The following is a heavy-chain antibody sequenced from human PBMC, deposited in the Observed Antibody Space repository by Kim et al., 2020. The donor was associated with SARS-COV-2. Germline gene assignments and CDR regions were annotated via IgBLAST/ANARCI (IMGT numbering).Heavy chain of an antibody. D-gene: IGHD5-12*01. V-gene: IGHV3-21*01. J-gene: IGHJ3*02. CDR1: GFTFSSYS. CDR3: ARVRIRDGYNYPGAFDI. CDR2: ISSSSSNI. Sequence: GGSLRLSCAASGFTFSSYSMNWVRQAPGKGLEWVSSISSSSSNIYYADSVKGRFTISRDNAKNSLYLQMNSLRAEDTAVYYCARVRIRDGYNYPGAFDIWGQGTMVTVSS.